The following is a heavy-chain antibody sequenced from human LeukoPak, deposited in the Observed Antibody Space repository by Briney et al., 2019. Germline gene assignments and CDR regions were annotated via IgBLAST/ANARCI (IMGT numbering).Heavy chain of an antibody. J-gene: IGHJ4*02. V-gene: IGHV3-33*01. D-gene: IGHD3-10*01. CDR3: ARDHGTHYYGSGNSNFDS. CDR2: IWYDGSNK. CDR1: GFTFSSYG. Sequence: PGGSLRLSCAASGFTFSSYGMHWVRQAPGKGLEWVAVIWYDGSNKYYADSVKGRFTMSRDNAKNSLYLQMNSLRAEDTAVYYCARDHGTHYYGSGNSNFDSWGQGTLVTVSS.